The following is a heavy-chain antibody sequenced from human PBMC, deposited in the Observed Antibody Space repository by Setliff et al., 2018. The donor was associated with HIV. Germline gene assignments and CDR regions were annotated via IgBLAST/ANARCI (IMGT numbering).Heavy chain of an antibody. D-gene: IGHD1-26*01. CDR3: ARDCASGSYFFGAFDI. Sequence: ASVKVSCKASGGTFSSYAISWVRQAPGQGLEWMGGIIPIFGTANYAQKFQGRVTITADESTSTAYMELSSLRSEDTAVYYCARDCASGSYFFGAFDIWGQGTMVTVSS. CDR2: IIPIFGTA. V-gene: IGHV1-69*13. J-gene: IGHJ3*02. CDR1: GGTFSSYA.